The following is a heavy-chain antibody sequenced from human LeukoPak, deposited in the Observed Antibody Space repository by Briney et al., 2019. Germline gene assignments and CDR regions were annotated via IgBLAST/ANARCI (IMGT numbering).Heavy chain of an antibody. Sequence: ASVKVSCKVSGYTLTELSMHWVRQAPGKGLEWMGGFDPEDGETIYAQKFQGRVTMTEDTSTDTAYMELSSLRSEDTAVYYCATLSERLASPDAFDIWGQGTMVTVSS. V-gene: IGHV1-24*01. CDR2: FDPEDGET. D-gene: IGHD6-25*01. J-gene: IGHJ3*02. CDR3: ATLSERLASPDAFDI. CDR1: GYTLTELS.